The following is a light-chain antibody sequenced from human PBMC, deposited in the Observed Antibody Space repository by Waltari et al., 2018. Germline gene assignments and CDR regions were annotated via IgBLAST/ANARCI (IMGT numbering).Light chain of an antibody. Sequence: EIVLTQPPGPLSLSRGARVTISCRASQSVNANRVAWYHQRPGRTPTLLIHGGSSRAIGIPDRFSGSGSGTDFTLTISRLEPEDSGIYYCQQYGTSTGTFGQGTKVEIK. CDR3: QQYGTSTGT. CDR2: GGS. V-gene: IGKV3-20*01. CDR1: QSVNANR. J-gene: IGKJ1*01.